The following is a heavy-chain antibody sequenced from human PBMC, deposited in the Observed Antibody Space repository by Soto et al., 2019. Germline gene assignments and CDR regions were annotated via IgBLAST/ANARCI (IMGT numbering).Heavy chain of an antibody. CDR1: GGSISSGDYY. CDR3: ATTVGFNYGLDV. CDR2: IYYSGST. J-gene: IGHJ6*02. V-gene: IGHV4-30-4*01. Sequence: QVQLQESGSGLVKPSQTLSLTCTVSGGSISSGDYYWSWIRQSPGKGLEWLGYIYYSGSTYYNPSLKSRLTILLDTSMNQFSLTLRSVTAADTAVYFCATTVGFNYGLDVWGQGTAVTVSS.